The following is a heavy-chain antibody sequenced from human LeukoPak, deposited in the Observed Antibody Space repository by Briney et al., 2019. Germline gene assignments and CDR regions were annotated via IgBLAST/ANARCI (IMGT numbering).Heavy chain of an antibody. D-gene: IGHD3-3*01. CDR1: GFTFDDYG. CDR3: AREGVGYDFWSGYSPFDY. V-gene: IGHV3-20*04. Sequence: GGSLRLSCAASGFTFDDYGMSWVRQARGKGREWVSGINWNGGSTGYADSVKGRFTISRDNAKNSLYLQMNSLRAEDTALYYCAREGVGYDFWSGYSPFDYWGQGTLVTVSS. J-gene: IGHJ4*02. CDR2: INWNGGST.